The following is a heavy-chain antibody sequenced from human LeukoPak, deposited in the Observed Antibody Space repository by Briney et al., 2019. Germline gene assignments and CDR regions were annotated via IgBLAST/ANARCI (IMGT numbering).Heavy chain of an antibody. CDR1: GYTFTSYD. Sequence: ASVKVSCKASGYTFTSYDINWVRQATGQGLEWMGWMNPNSGNTGYAQKFQGRVTMTRNTSISTVYMELSSLRSEDTAVYYCARGLLYGSGSYYFDYWGQGTLVTVSS. CDR2: MNPNSGNT. CDR3: ARGLLYGSGSYYFDY. D-gene: IGHD3-10*01. V-gene: IGHV1-8*01. J-gene: IGHJ4*02.